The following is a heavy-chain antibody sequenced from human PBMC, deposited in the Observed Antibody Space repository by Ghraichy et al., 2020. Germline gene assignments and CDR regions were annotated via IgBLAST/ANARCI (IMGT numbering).Heavy chain of an antibody. CDR2: IDWDDDK. Sequence: SGPTLVKPTQTLTLTCTFSGFSLSTSGMCVSWIRQPPGKALEWLARIDWDDDKYYSTSLKTRLTISKDTSKNQVVLTMTNMDPVDTATYYCASGNGLPRYYYYGMDVWGQGTTVTVSS. CDR3: ASGNGLPRYYYYGMDV. V-gene: IGHV2-70*11. J-gene: IGHJ6*02. D-gene: IGHD4-23*01. CDR1: GFSLSTSGMC.